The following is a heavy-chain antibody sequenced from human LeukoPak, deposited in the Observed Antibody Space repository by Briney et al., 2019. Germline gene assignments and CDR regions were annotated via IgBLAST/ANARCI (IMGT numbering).Heavy chain of an antibody. D-gene: IGHD4-11*01. CDR1: GGSISSYY. V-gene: IGHV4-4*07. J-gene: IGHJ6*02. Sequence: SETLSLTCTVSGGSISSYYWSWIRQPAGKGPEWIGRIYTSGSTNYNPSFKSRVTMSVDTSKNQFSLKLSSVTAADTAVYYCARGGLVEYSNYRYYYYYYGMDVWGQGTTVTVSS. CDR3: ARGGLVEYSNYRYYYYYYGMDV. CDR2: IYTSGST.